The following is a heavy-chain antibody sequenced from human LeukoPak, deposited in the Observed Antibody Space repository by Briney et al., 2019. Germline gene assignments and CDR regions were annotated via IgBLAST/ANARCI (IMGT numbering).Heavy chain of an antibody. CDR1: GFTFGDYA. CDR2: IRSKAYGGTT. Sequence: GGSLRLSCTASGFTFGDYAMSWFRQAPGKGLEWVGFIRSKAYGGTTEYAASVKGRFTISRDDSKSIVHLQMNSLKTEDTAVYYCTVTHAPQVVVGELFGGDWGQGTLVTVSS. V-gene: IGHV3-49*03. D-gene: IGHD3-10*01. CDR3: TVTHAPQVVVGELFGGD. J-gene: IGHJ4*02.